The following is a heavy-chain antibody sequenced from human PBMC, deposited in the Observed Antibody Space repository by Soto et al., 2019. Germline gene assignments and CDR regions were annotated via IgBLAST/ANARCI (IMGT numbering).Heavy chain of an antibody. Sequence: EVQLVESGGGLVKPGGSLRLSCAASGFTFTRYSMNWVRQAPGKGLELVSSISSTTNYIYYGDSMKGRFTISRDNAKNSLYLEMNSLRSEYTAVYYCARESEDLTSNFDYWGQGTLVTVSS. CDR3: ARESEDLTSNFDY. CDR2: ISSTTNYI. CDR1: GFTFTRYS. V-gene: IGHV3-21*06. J-gene: IGHJ4*02.